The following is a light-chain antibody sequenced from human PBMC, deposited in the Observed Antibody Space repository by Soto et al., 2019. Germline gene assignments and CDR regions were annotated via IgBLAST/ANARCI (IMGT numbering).Light chain of an antibody. Sequence: EIVMTQSPATLSVSPGERATLSCRASQRVSSNLAWYQQKPGQAPRLLIYGASTRATGIPARFSGSGSGTEFTLTISSPQSEDFAVYYCQQYNNWPRWTFGQGTKVEIK. CDR3: QQYNNWPRWT. CDR2: GAS. V-gene: IGKV3-15*01. CDR1: QRVSSN. J-gene: IGKJ1*01.